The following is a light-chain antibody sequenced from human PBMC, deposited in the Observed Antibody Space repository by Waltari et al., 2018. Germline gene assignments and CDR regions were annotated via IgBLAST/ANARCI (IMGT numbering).Light chain of an antibody. CDR3: LQSYNFPRT. Sequence: IQMTQSPSSLSASVGDRVTITCRASQGIGNDLGWYQQKPGKAPKLLIYAASTLQSGVPSRFSGSGSGTDFTLTISSLQPEDFATYYCLQSYNFPRTFGQGAKVEIK. CDR1: QGIGND. V-gene: IGKV1-6*01. CDR2: AAS. J-gene: IGKJ1*01.